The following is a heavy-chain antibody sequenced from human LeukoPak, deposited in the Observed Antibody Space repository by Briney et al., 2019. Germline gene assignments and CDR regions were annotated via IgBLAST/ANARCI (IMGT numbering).Heavy chain of an antibody. CDR2: MNPNSGNT. J-gene: IGHJ4*02. CDR1: GYTFTSYD. D-gene: IGHD6-13*01. CDR3: ARDLSSSWYY. V-gene: IGHV1-8*01. Sequence: ASVKVSCKASGYTFTSYDINWVRQATGQGLEWMGWMNPNSGNTGYAQKFQGRVTITRDTSASTAYMELSSLRSEDTAVYYCARDLSSSWYYWGQGTLVTVSS.